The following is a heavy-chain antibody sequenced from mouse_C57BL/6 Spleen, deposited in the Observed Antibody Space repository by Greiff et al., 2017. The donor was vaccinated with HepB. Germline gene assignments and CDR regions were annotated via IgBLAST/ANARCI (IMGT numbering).Heavy chain of an antibody. V-gene: IGHV1-15*01. J-gene: IGHJ1*03. CDR2: IDPETGGT. D-gene: IGHD2-4*01. CDR1: GYTFTDYE. CDR3: TRGTMIKGWYFDV. Sequence: QVQLQQSGAELVRPGASVTLSCKASGYTFTDYEMHWVKQTPVHGLEWIGAIDPETGGTAYNQKFKGKAILTADKSSSTAYMELRSLTSEDSAVYYCTRGTMIKGWYFDVWGTGTTVTVSS.